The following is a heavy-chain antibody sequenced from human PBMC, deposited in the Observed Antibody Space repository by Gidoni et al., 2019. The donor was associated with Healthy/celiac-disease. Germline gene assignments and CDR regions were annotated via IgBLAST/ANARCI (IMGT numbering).Heavy chain of an antibody. CDR3: AKDTAADSVVVPAGYGMDV. CDR1: GFTFSSYG. Sequence: QVQLVESGGGVVQPGRSLRLSCAASGFTFSSYGMHWVRQAPGKGLEWVAVISYDGSNKYYADSVKGRFTISRDNSKNTLYLQMNSLRAEDTAVYYCAKDTAADSVVVPAGYGMDVWGQGTTVTVSS. J-gene: IGHJ6*02. V-gene: IGHV3-30*18. CDR2: ISYDGSNK. D-gene: IGHD2-2*01.